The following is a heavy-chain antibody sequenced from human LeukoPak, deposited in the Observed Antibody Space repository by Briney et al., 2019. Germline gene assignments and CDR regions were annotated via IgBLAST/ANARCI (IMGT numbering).Heavy chain of an antibody. CDR2: FNPNSGGA. V-gene: IGHV1-2*02. Sequence: ASVKVSCKASGYTFTGYYMHWVRQAPGQGLEWMGWFNPNSGGAKYAQRFQDRVTMTRDTSISTAYMELDRLRYDDTAIYYCTKVGFNAWGQGTLVTVSS. CDR1: GYTFTGYY. J-gene: IGHJ5*02. CDR3: TKVGFNA.